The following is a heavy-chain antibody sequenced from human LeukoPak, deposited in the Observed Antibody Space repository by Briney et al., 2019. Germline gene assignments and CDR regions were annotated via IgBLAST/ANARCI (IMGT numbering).Heavy chain of an antibody. V-gene: IGHV4-30-2*01. CDR2: IYHSGST. Sequence: PSQTLSLTCAVSGGSLSSDGYSWSWIRQPPGKGLEWLGYIYHSGSTYCNPSLKSRVTISLHRSKNQFSLKMSYVTAADTGVYYCARGGGYYGSGSYHQPLDWFDPWGQGTLVTVSS. D-gene: IGHD3-10*01. J-gene: IGHJ5*02. CDR3: ARGGGYYGSGSYHQPLDWFDP. CDR1: GGSLSSDGYS.